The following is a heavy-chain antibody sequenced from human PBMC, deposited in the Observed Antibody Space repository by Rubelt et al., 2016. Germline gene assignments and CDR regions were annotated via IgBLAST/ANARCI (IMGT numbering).Heavy chain of an antibody. CDR3: ARDYGE. CDR2: IKDGGTRT. CDR1: GFSFSTSW. V-gene: IGHV3-7*03. J-gene: IGHJ4*02. D-gene: IGHD4-17*01. Sequence: EVQLVESGGGLVQPGGSLRLSCVASGFSFSTSWMSWVRRAPGRGLEWVANIKDGGTRTSYLDSVKDRFTVSRDNAKNWMYLQMGNLGVEDTAVYYCARDYGEWGQGILVTVSS.